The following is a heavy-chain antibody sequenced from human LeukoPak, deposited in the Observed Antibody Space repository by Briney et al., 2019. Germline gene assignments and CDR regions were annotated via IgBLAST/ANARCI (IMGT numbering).Heavy chain of an antibody. CDR2: INPNSGGT. CDR3: AREGSRGMDV. CDR1: GYTFTSYA. V-gene: IGHV1-2*04. J-gene: IGHJ6*02. Sequence: ASVKVSCKASGYTFTSYAMNWVRQAPGQGLVWMGWINPNSGGTNYAQKFQGWVTMTRDTSISTAYMELSRLRSDDTAVYYCAREGSRGMDVWGQGTTVTVSS.